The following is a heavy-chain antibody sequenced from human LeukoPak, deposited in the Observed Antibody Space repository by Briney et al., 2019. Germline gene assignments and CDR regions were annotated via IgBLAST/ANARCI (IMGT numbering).Heavy chain of an antibody. J-gene: IGHJ6*03. V-gene: IGHV3-30*02. CDR2: LRFDGSNK. CDR3: AKDSGNIVVVPTAMDYYYYYMDV. CDR1: GFTFSNYV. D-gene: IGHD2-2*01. Sequence: GGSLRLSCAASGFTFSNYVMHWVRQAPGKGLEWVGYLRFDGSNKYYADSVKGRFTISRDNSKNTVYLQMNSLRAEDTAVYYCAKDSGNIVVVPTAMDYYYYYMDVWGKGTTVIVSS.